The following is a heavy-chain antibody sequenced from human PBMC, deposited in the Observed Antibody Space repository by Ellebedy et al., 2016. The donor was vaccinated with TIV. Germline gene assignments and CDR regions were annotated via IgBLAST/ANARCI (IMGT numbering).Heavy chain of an antibody. CDR2: IYYRGST. D-gene: IGHD2-15*01. CDR1: GGSINSYY. Sequence: SETLSLXXSVSGGSINSYYWSWIRQPPGKGLEWIGYIYYRGSTNYNPSLKSRVTISVDTSKNQFSLKLSSVTAADTAVYYCARAATPSTPVDYWGQGTLVTVSS. V-gene: IGHV4-59*01. J-gene: IGHJ4*02. CDR3: ARAATPSTPVDY.